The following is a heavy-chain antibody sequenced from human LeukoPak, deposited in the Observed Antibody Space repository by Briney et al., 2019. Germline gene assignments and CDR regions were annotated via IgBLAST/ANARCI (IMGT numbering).Heavy chain of an antibody. CDR3: AKSPVSSCRGSFCYPFDY. D-gene: IGHD2-15*01. Sequence: GGSLRLSCAASGFTFSSYGMSWVRQAPGKGLEWVSAISGSGGSTYYADSVKGRFTISRDNSRNTLYLQMNTLRAEDTAVYFCAKSPVSSCRGSFCYPFDYWGQGNLVTVSS. CDR2: ISGSGGST. V-gene: IGHV3-23*01. CDR1: GFTFSSYG. J-gene: IGHJ4*02.